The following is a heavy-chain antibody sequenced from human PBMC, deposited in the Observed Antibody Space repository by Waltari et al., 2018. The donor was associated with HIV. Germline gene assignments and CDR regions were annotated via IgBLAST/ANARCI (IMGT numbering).Heavy chain of an antibody. V-gene: IGHV4-34*01. Sequence: QVQLQQWGAGLLKPSETLSLTCAVYGGSFSGYYWSWIRQPPGKGREWIGEINHSGSTNYHPSLKSRVTIAVDTSKNQFSLKLSSVTAADTAVYYCARHGNYGDYVFDPWGQGTLVTVSS. D-gene: IGHD4-17*01. J-gene: IGHJ5*02. CDR1: GGSFSGYY. CDR3: ARHGNYGDYVFDP. CDR2: INHSGST.